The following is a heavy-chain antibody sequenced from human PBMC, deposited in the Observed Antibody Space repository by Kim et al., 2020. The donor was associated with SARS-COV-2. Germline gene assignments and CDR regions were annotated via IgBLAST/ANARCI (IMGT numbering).Heavy chain of an antibody. V-gene: IGHV1-69*04. CDR2: IIPILGIA. CDR3: ARDPSPGSREGGSRYDY. CDR1: GGTFSSYA. J-gene: IGHJ4*02. D-gene: IGHD2-15*01. Sequence: SVKVSCKASGGTFSSYAISWVRQAPGQGLEWMGRIIPILGIANYAQKFQGRVTITADKSTSTAYMELSSLRSEDTAVYYCARDPSPGSREGGSRYDYWGQGTLVTVSS.